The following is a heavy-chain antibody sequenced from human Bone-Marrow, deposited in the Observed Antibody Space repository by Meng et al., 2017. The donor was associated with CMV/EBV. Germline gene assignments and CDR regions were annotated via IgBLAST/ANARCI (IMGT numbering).Heavy chain of an antibody. CDR2: IYWNDDK. J-gene: IGHJ4*02. V-gene: IGHV2-5*01. D-gene: IGHD2-2*01. CDR3: ALQPILLGGLRKAQVDY. Sequence: SGPTLVKPTQPLTLTCTFPGFSLSTSGVGVGWIRQPPGKALEWLALIYWNDDKRYSPSLKSRLTITKDTSKNQVVLTMTNMDPVDTAPYYCALQPILLGGLRKAQVDYWGQGTLVTVSS. CDR1: GFSLSTSGVG.